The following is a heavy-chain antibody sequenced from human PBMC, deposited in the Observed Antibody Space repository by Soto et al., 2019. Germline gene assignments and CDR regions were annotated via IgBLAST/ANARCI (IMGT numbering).Heavy chain of an antibody. Sequence: EVQLVESGGGLVQPGGSLRLSCAASGFTFSSYWMHWVRQAPGRGWFWVSLINSDGSSTSYADSRKGRLTISRDKAKNTLYLQMNSLRAEDTAVYYCVRTSLVVAAATREDYWGQGTLVTVSS. CDR1: GFTFSSYW. J-gene: IGHJ4*02. CDR2: INSDGSST. V-gene: IGHV3-74*01. D-gene: IGHD2-15*01. CDR3: VRTSLVVAAATREDY.